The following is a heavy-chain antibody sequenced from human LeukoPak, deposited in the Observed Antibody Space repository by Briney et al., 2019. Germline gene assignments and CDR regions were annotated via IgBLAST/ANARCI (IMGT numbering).Heavy chain of an antibody. J-gene: IGHJ5*02. V-gene: IGHV4-34*01. Sequence: SETLSLTCAVYGGSFSGYYWSWIRQPPGKGLECIGEINHSGSTNHNPAPTRRGTISVDTTNNQFSLKLSSVPAADTAVSYCASRPKNLLRYFDWSTWFDPWGQGTLVTVSS. D-gene: IGHD3-9*01. CDR1: GGSFSGYY. CDR3: ASRPKNLLRYFDWSTWFDP. CDR2: INHSGST.